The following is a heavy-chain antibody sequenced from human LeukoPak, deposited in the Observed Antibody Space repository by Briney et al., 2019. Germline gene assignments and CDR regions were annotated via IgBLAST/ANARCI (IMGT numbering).Heavy chain of an antibody. D-gene: IGHD5-24*01. V-gene: IGHV3-11*04. Sequence: GGSLRLSCAASVFTFNDYYMSWIRQAPGKGLEWVSYISSSGSTIYYADSVKGRFTISRDNAKNSLFLQMNSLRAEDTAIYYCARGFQSWRQLTPLNYWGQGTLVTVSS. CDR1: VFTFNDYY. J-gene: IGHJ4*02. CDR2: ISSSGSTI. CDR3: ARGFQSWRQLTPLNY.